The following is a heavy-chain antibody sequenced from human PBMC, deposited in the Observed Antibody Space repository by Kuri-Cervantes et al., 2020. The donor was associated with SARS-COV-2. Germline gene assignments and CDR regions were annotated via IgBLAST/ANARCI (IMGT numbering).Heavy chain of an antibody. CDR1: GFTRSSYA. CDR3: ARDRVGVHDC. CDR2: ISYDGNTT. Sequence: GGSLRLSCAASGFTRSSYAIHWVRQAPGKGLEWVAFISYDGNTTYYADSVRGRFTISRDNSRNSLFLQMNSLRTEDTAIYYCARDRVGVHDCWGQGTLVTVSS. V-gene: IGHV3-30-3*01. J-gene: IGHJ4*02. D-gene: IGHD2-21*01.